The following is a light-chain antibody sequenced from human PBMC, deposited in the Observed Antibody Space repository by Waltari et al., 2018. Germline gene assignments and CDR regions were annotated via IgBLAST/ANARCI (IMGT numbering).Light chain of an antibody. Sequence: QSVFPQPPSVSAAPGQTVPISCSGSSSNIGNNYVSWYQQLPATAPSLLIFNNNRRPSWVPDRVSGSKSGTSDTLGITGVRTGDEADYYCGAWDSSLNIMLFGGGTKLTVL. CDR1: SSNIGNNY. CDR3: GAWDSSLNIML. J-gene: IGLJ2*01. V-gene: IGLV1-51*01. CDR2: NNN.